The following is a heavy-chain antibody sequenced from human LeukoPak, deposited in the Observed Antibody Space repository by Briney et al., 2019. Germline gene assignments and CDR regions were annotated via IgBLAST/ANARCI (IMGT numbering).Heavy chain of an antibody. Sequence: ASVKVSCKASGYTFTGYYMHWVRQAPGQGLEWMGWINPNSGGTNYAQKFQGRVTMTRDTSISTAYMELSRLRSDDTAVYFCWRGGVNIVVVPAAMYYWSQGTLVTVS. CDR2: INPNSGGT. CDR3: WRGGVNIVVVPAAMYY. D-gene: IGHD2-2*01. CDR1: GYTFTGYY. V-gene: IGHV1-2*02. J-gene: IGHJ4*02.